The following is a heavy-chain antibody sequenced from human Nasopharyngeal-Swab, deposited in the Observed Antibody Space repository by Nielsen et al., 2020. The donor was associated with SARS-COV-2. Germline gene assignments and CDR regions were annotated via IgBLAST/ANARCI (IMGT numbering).Heavy chain of an antibody. D-gene: IGHD5-18*01. J-gene: IGHJ3*02. V-gene: IGHV4-59*12. Sequence: SETLSLTCTVFGGSISTYYWSWIRQAPGKGLEWIGYIYYSGGTNYNPSLKSRVTISVDTSKNQFSLKLSSVTAADTAVYYCAREVRGYAYGTRSFDIWGQGTMVTVSS. CDR3: AREVRGYAYGTRSFDI. CDR2: IYYSGGT. CDR1: GGSISTYY.